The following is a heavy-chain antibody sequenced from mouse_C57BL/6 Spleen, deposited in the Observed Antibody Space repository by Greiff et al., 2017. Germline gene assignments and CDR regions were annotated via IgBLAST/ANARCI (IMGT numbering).Heavy chain of an antibody. CDR2: INPGSGGT. CDR3: ARYSYYGSSLDY. D-gene: IGHD1-1*01. V-gene: IGHV1-54*01. Sequence: VQLKESGAELVRPGTSVKVSCKASGYAFTNYLIEWVKQRPGQGLEWIGVINPGSGGTNYNEKFKGKATLTADKSSSTAYMQLSSLTSEDSAVYFCARYSYYGSSLDYWGQGTTLTVSS. J-gene: IGHJ2*01. CDR1: GYAFTNYL.